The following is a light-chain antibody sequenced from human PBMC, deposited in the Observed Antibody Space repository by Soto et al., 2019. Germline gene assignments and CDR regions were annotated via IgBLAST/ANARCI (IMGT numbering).Light chain of an antibody. Sequence: EIVMTQSPATLSVSPGEGATLSCRASQTVRSKLAWYQQRTGQAPRLLMYGASTRATGVPDRFSGSGSGTEFTLSISSLQSEDFAVYYCQQFDKWPPSTFGQGTKVDIK. CDR2: GAS. V-gene: IGKV3-15*01. CDR3: QQFDKWPPST. J-gene: IGKJ1*01. CDR1: QTVRSK.